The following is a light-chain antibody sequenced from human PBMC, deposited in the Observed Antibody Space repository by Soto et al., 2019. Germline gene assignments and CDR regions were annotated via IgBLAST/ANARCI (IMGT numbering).Light chain of an antibody. J-gene: IGKJ4*01. CDR2: GAS. Sequence: EIVLTQSPVTLSLSPGERATLSCRASQSVSNNYLAWYQQKPGQAPRLLIYGASSRATGIPDRFSGSGSGTDFTLTISRLEPEDFAMYYCQQYGYLVTFGGGTKVDIK. CDR3: QQYGYLVT. CDR1: QSVSNNY. V-gene: IGKV3-20*01.